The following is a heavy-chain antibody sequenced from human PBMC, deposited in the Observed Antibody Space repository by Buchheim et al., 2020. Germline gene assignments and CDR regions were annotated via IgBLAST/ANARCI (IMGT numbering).Heavy chain of an antibody. J-gene: IGHJ3*02. CDR2: VKPSGGKT. Sequence: QVQLVQSGAEVKTPGASVSPSCKTVGYTFTTYAIHWVRQAPGQGLEWMALVKPSGGKTAYAQKFQGRCTLTSDTSTSPVYMELRSLRSGDTVVYYCVRTMLPNDAFDIWGQGT. CDR1: GYTFTTYA. V-gene: IGHV1-46*03. D-gene: IGHD3-10*02. CDR3: VRTMLPNDAFDI.